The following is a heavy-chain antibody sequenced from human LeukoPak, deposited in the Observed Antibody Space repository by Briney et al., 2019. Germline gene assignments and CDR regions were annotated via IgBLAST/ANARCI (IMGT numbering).Heavy chain of an antibody. D-gene: IGHD3-22*01. J-gene: IGHJ4*02. Sequence: PSETLSLTCTVSGGSISSYYWRWIRQPPGKGLEWIGYIYYSGSTNYNPSLKSRVTISVDTSKNQFSLKLSSVTAADTAVYYCARMHDSSGYYYDYWGQGTLVTVSS. V-gene: IGHV4-59*01. CDR3: ARMHDSSGYYYDY. CDR1: GGSISSYY. CDR2: IYYSGST.